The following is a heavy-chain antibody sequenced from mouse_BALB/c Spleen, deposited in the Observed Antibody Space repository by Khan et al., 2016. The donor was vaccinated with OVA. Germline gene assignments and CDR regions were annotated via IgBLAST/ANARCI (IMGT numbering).Heavy chain of an antibody. J-gene: IGHJ2*01. CDR2: IWGDGST. CDR1: GFLLTSDG. CDR3: AKLRVFYFDS. Sequence: VKLLESGPGLVAPSQSLSITCTVSGFLLTSDGVSWVRQPPGKGLEWLGVIWGDGSTNYHSALRSRLSIRKDNSKSQVFLKLDSLQTDDTATYYCAKLRVFYFDSWGQGTTLTVSS. V-gene: IGHV2-3*01.